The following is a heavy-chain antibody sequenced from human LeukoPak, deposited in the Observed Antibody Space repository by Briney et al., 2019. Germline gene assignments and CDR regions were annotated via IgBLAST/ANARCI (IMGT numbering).Heavy chain of an antibody. V-gene: IGHV3-30*02. CDR1: GFTFSSYS. D-gene: IGHD4-17*01. CDR3: AKKAHYDAYAKYFDY. Sequence: GGSLRLSCAASGFTFSSYSMNWVRQAPGKGLEWVAYIQYDGSNEQYADSVKGRFTISRDNSNNMLYLQMNSLRAEDTAVYYCAKKAHYDAYAKYFDYWGQGTLVTVSS. CDR2: IQYDGSNE. J-gene: IGHJ4*02.